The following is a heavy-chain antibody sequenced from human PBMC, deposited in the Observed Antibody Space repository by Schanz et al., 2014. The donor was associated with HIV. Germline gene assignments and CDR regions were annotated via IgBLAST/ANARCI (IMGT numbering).Heavy chain of an antibody. CDR2: INSDGRFI. V-gene: IGHV3-74*01. J-gene: IGHJ4*02. Sequence: EVQLVESGGGLVQPGGSLRLSCEASGFTFNNYWMHWVRQVTGKGLVWVSRINSDGRFINYADSVRGRFTISRDNAKNSLYLQMNSLRAEDTAVYYCARDRFTVATDEGLDYWGQGTLVSVSS. D-gene: IGHD4-17*01. CDR1: GFTFNNYW. CDR3: ARDRFTVATDEGLDY.